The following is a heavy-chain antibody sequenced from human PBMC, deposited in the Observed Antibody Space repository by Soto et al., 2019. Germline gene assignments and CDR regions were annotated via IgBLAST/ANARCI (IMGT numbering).Heavy chain of an antibody. Sequence: QVHLQQWGAGLLKPSETLSLTCAVNGGSLTGYYWSWIRQPPGKGLGWIGEIKDGGVTNYSPSLKGRVTMSADTSKNQFSQKLNSVPAADTAVYYCARGQEGIVATHWDQGSLVTVSS. CDR2: IKDGGVT. J-gene: IGHJ4*02. V-gene: IGHV4-34*01. CDR1: GGSLTGYY. D-gene: IGHD5-12*01. CDR3: ARGQEGIVATH.